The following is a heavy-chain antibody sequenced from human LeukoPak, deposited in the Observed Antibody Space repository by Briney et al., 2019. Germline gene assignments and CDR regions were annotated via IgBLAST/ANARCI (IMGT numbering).Heavy chain of an antibody. CDR3: SRTRISGIDGFDI. J-gene: IGHJ3*02. CDR2: IRSKPYGGTT. Sequence: GGSLRLSCTASGFTLCDYGVNWFRQAPGKGPEWVAFIRSKPYGGTTEHAASVKGGFSISRDDSTSIVYLQMNSLKTEDTALYYCSRTRISGIDGFDIWGQGTMVTVSS. V-gene: IGHV3-49*03. D-gene: IGHD2-15*01. CDR1: GFTLCDYG.